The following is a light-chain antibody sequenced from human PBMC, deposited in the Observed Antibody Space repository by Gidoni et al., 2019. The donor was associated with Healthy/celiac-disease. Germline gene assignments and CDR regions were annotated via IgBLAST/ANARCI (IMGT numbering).Light chain of an antibody. CDR3: QQSYSTPVT. V-gene: IGKV1-39*01. J-gene: IGKJ2*01. Sequence: HMTQSPSSLSASVGDRVTITCRASQSISSYLNLYQQKPGKAPKLLIYASSSLQSGVPSRFSGSGSGTDFTLTISSLQPEDFATYYCQQSYSTPVTFGQGTKLEIK. CDR2: ASS. CDR1: QSISSY.